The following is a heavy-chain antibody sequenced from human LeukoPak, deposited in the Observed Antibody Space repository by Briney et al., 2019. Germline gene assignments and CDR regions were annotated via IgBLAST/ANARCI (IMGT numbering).Heavy chain of an antibody. CDR2: ISGSGGST. V-gene: IGHV3-23*01. Sequence: PGGSLRLSCAASGFTFSSYAMSWVRQAPGKGLEWDSAISGSGGSTYYADSVKGRFTISRDNSKNTLYLQMNSLRAEDTAVYYCAKISSSSVYFDYWGQGTLVTVSS. D-gene: IGHD6-6*01. J-gene: IGHJ4*02. CDR3: AKISSSSVYFDY. CDR1: GFTFSSYA.